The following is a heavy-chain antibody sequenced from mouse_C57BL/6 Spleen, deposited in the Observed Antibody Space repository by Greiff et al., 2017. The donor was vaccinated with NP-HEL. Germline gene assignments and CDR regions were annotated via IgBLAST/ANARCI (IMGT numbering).Heavy chain of an antibody. J-gene: IGHJ4*01. V-gene: IGHV5S21*01. Sequence: EVKLLQSGEGLVKPGGSLKLSCAASGFTFSSYSMSWVRQTPEKRLEWVAYISSGGDYIYYADTVKGRFTISKDNARNTLYLQMSSLKSEDTAMYYCASNWDDAMDYWGQGTSVTVSS. D-gene: IGHD4-1*01. CDR2: ISSGGDYI. CDR3: ASNWDDAMDY. CDR1: GFTFSSYS.